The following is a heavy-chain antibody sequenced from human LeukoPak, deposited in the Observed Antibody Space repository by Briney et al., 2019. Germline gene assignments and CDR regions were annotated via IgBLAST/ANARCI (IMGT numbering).Heavy chain of an antibody. J-gene: IGHJ4*02. Sequence: ASVKVSCKASGYTFTSYAIHWVRQAPGQRLEWMGWINAGNGNRKYSQKFQDRVTITREPSATTAYMELNSLTSEDTAVYYCARVSDDSGWNFDYWGQGTLVTVSS. CDR2: INAGNGNR. CDR1: GYTFTSYA. CDR3: ARVSDDSGWNFDY. D-gene: IGHD6-19*01. V-gene: IGHV1-3*01.